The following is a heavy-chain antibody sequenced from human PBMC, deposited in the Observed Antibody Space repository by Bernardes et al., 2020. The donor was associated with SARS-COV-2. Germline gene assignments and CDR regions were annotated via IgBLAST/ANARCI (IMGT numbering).Heavy chain of an antibody. CDR1: GFTFSSYW. D-gene: IGHD3-10*01. CDR3: ATGGFGGSAPGMDA. J-gene: IGHJ6*02. Sequence: GGSLSLSCTASGFTFSSYWMHWGRQVPGKGLVWVSRITPYGSKTVYAYSVKGRFTISRDNGKNTLYLQMNSLRAEDTGVYYCATGGFGGSAPGMDAWGQGTTVTVSS. V-gene: IGHV3-74*01. CDR2: ITPYGSKT.